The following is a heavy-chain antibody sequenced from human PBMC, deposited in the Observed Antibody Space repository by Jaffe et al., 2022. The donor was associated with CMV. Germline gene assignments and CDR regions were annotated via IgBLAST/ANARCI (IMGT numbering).Heavy chain of an antibody. CDR2: IYYSGST. V-gene: IGHV4-31*03. Sequence: QVQLQESGPGLVKPSQTLSLTCTVSGGSISSGGYYWSWIRQHPGKGLEWIGYIYYSGSTYYNPSLKSRVTISVDTSKNQFSLKLSSVTAADTAVYYCARGRHVGYCSGGSCYGQHYYYYYGMDVWGQGTTVTVSS. CDR1: GGSISSGGYY. D-gene: IGHD2-15*01. CDR3: ARGRHVGYCSGGSCYGQHYYYYYGMDV. J-gene: IGHJ6*02.